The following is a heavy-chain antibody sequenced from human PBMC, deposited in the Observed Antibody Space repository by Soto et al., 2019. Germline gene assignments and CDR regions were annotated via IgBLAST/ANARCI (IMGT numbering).Heavy chain of an antibody. CDR3: AREEAGPPNYWSHYYYYYGMDV. D-gene: IGHD2-8*02. J-gene: IGHJ6*02. V-gene: IGHV3-21*01. CDR1: GFTFSSYS. CDR2: ISSSSSYI. Sequence: GGALRLSCAASGFTFSSYSMNWVRQAPGKGLEWVSSISSSSSYIYYADSVKGRFTISRDNAKNSLYLQMNSLRAEDTAVYYCAREEAGPPNYWSHYYYYYGMDVWGQGTTVTVSS.